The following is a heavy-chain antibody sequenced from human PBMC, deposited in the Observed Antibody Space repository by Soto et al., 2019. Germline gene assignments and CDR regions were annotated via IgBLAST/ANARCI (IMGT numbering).Heavy chain of an antibody. D-gene: IGHD3-10*01. Sequence: VLRVQSGSEVKKPGSSVKVSCKASGGTFSSYAISWVRQAPGQGLEWMGGIVPMHGTAKYAQKFQGRVTITANESTSTAYMELSSLSFDDTAVYYCAREFQSVGFGSYLFNPWGQGTLVTVSS. CDR1: GGTFSSYA. CDR3: AREFQSVGFGSYLFNP. J-gene: IGHJ5*02. CDR2: IVPMHGTA. V-gene: IGHV1-69*01.